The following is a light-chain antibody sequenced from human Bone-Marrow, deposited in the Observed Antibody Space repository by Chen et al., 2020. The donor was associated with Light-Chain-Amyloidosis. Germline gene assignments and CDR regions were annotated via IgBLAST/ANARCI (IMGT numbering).Light chain of an antibody. CDR3: QTEDSSGSEEGI. V-gene: IGLV3-25*02. CDR1: DLPTKY. J-gene: IGLJ2*01. Sequence: SYELTQPPSVSVSPGQTARITCSGDDLPTKYAYWYQQKPGQAPVLVIHRDTERPSGISERFSGSRSGTTATLTISGGQAEDEADYHCQTEDSSGSEEGIVGGGTKLKVL. CDR2: RDT.